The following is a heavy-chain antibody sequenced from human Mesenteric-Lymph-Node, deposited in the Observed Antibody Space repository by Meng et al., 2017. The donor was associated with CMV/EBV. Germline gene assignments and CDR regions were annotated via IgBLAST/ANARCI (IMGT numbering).Heavy chain of an antibody. J-gene: IGHJ4*02. CDR3: ARSEMGLGSYSDY. V-gene: IGHV4-34*01. D-gene: IGHD5-24*01. CDR2: INHSGST. CDR1: GGSFSGYY. Sequence: SETLSLTCAVYGGSFSGYYWSWIRQPPGKGLEWIGEINHSGSTSYNPSLKSRVTISVDTSKNQFSLKLSSVTAADTAVYYCARSEMGLGSYSDYWGQGTLVTVSS.